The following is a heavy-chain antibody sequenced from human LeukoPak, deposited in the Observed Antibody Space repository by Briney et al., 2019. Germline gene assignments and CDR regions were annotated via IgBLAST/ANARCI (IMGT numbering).Heavy chain of an antibody. J-gene: IGHJ6*02. CDR2: ISSSGSTI. D-gene: IGHD2-15*01. V-gene: IGHV3-11*04. CDR1: GFTFSDYY. CDR3: ARDYVVVVAANYYYYGMDV. Sequence: GGSLRLSCAASGFTFSDYYMSWIRQAPGKGLEWVSYISSSGSTIYYADSVKGRFTISRDNAKNSLYLQMNSLRAEDTAVYYCARDYVVVVAANYYYYGMDVWGQGTTVTVSS.